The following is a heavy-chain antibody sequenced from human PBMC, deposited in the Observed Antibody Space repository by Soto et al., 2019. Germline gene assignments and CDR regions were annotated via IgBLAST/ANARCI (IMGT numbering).Heavy chain of an antibody. CDR1: GFTFSSYA. CDR3: ARDRGELQPYYYYGMDV. J-gene: IGHJ6*02. CDR2: ISYDGSNK. D-gene: IGHD1-26*01. V-gene: IGHV3-30-3*01. Sequence: GGSLRLSCAASGFTFSSYAMHWVRQAPGKGLEWVAVISYDGSNKYYADSVKGRFTISRDNSKNTLYLQMNSLRAEDTAVYYCARDRGELQPYYYYGMDVWGQGTTVTVSS.